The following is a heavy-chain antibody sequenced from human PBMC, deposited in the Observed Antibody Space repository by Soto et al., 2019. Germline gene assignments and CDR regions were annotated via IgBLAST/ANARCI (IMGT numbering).Heavy chain of an antibody. CDR1: GFTFSSYA. J-gene: IGHJ4*02. CDR3: AKAWNYGGKAVGY. CDR2: ISGSGGST. V-gene: IGHV3-23*01. Sequence: EVQLLESGGGLVQPGGSLRLSCAASGFTFSSYAMSWVRQAPGKGLEWVSAISGSGGSTYYADSVKGRFTISRDNSKNTVYLQMNSLRGEDTGVDYCAKAWNYGGKAVGYWCQGALITVSS. D-gene: IGHD1-7*01.